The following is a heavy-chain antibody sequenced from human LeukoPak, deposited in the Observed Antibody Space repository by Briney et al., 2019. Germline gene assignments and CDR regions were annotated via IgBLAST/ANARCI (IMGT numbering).Heavy chain of an antibody. V-gene: IGHV1-3*01. D-gene: IGHD2-2*01. CDR1: GYTFTSYA. CDR3: ARVPLIVVVPAAIRGWFDP. J-gene: IGHJ5*02. Sequence: ASVKVSCKASGYTFTSYAMHWVRQAPGQRLEWMGWINAGNGSTKYSQKFQGRVTITRDTYASTAYMELSSLRSEDTAVYYCARVPLIVVVPAAIRGWFDPWGQGTLVTVSS. CDR2: INAGNGST.